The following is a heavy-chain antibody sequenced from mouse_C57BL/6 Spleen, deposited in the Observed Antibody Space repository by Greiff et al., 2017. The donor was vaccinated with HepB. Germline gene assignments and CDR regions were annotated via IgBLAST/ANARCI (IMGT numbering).Heavy chain of an antibody. CDR1: GYTFTSYW. J-gene: IGHJ3*01. V-gene: IGHV1-69*01. CDR2: IDPSDSYT. Sequence: QVQLQQPGAELVMPGASVKLSCKASGYTFTSYWMHWVKQRPGQGLEWIGEIDPSDSYTNYNQKFKGKSTLTVDKSSSTAYMQLSSLTSEDSAVYYCARHGSSPAWFAYWGQGTLGTVSA. CDR3: ARHGSSPAWFAY. D-gene: IGHD1-1*01.